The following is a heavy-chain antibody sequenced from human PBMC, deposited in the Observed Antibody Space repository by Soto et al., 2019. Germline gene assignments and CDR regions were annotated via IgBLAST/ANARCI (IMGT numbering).Heavy chain of an antibody. D-gene: IGHD6-19*01. Sequence: QVQLVQSGAEVKKPGASVKVSCKASGYTFTSYAMHWVRQAPGQRREWMGWINAGNGNTKYSQKFQGRVTITRDTSASTAYMELSSLRSEDTAVYYCARDHIAVATRTFDYWGQGTLVTVSS. J-gene: IGHJ4*02. CDR3: ARDHIAVATRTFDY. CDR2: INAGNGNT. V-gene: IGHV1-3*01. CDR1: GYTFTSYA.